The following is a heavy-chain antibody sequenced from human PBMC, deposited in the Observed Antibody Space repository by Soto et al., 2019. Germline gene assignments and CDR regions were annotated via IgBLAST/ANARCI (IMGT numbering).Heavy chain of an antibody. Sequence: SQTLSLTCAISGDSVSSNSAAWNWIRQSPSSGLEWLGRTYYRSKWYNDYAVSVKSRITINPDTSKNQFSLKVGSVTAADTAVYYCASSSLYGMDVWGQGTTVTVSS. CDR2: TYYRSKWYN. V-gene: IGHV6-1*01. CDR3: ASSSLYGMDV. J-gene: IGHJ6*02. CDR1: GDSVSSNSAA.